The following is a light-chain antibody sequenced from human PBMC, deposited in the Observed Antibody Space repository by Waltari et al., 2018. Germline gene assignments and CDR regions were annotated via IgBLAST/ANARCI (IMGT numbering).Light chain of an antibody. J-gene: IGLJ2*01. CDR1: SSNIGKLT. CDR3: ATWDDSLTGPV. CDR2: RKN. Sequence: QSVLTQYPAAPGTPGQRVTISCSGSSSNIGKLTAKWYQQPPGTAPKLLIYRKNHRPSGVPDRFSGSKSGTSASLAISGLQSEDEADYYCATWDDSLTGPVFGGGTKLTVL. V-gene: IGLV1-44*01.